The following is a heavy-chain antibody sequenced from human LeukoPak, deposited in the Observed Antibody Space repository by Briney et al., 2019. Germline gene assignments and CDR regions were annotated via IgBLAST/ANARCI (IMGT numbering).Heavy chain of an antibody. J-gene: IGHJ1*01. CDR3: ATVPRIWSGYYTSEYFQH. V-gene: IGHV1-24*01. CDR1: GYTLTELS. D-gene: IGHD3-3*01. CDR2: FDPEDGET. Sequence: ASVKVSCKVSGYTLTELSMHWVRQAPGKGLEWMGGFDPEDGETIYAQKFQGRVTMTEDTSTDTAYMELSSLRSEDTAVYYCATVPRIWSGYYTSEYFQHWGQGTLVTVSS.